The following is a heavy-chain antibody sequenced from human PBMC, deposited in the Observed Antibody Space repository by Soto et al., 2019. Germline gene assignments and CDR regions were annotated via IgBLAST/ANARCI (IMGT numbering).Heavy chain of an antibody. CDR3: ARGEANVDTAMYYYYGMDV. J-gene: IGHJ6*02. D-gene: IGHD5-18*01. CDR1: GFTFSSYG. V-gene: IGHV3-33*01. CDR2: IWCDGSNK. Sequence: QVQLVESGGGVVQPGRSLRLSCAASGFTFSSYGMHWVRQAPGKGLEWVAVIWCDGSNKYYADSVKGRFTISRDNSKNTLYLQMNSRRAEDTAVYYCARGEANVDTAMYYYYGMDVWGQGTTVTVSS.